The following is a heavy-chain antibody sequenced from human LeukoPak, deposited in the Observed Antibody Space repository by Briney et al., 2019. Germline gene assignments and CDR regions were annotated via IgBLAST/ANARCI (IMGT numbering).Heavy chain of an antibody. D-gene: IGHD5-18*01. CDR2: IYSGGTT. J-gene: IGHJ4*02. Sequence: GGALRLSCAASGFTVSTNCMTWVRQAPGKGLEWVSTIYSGGTTYYADSVMGRFTISRHNSRNTLYLQMNSLRAGDTAVYYCARVDTVMAYYFDLWGQGTLVTVSS. V-gene: IGHV3-53*04. CDR3: ARVDTVMAYYFDL. CDR1: GFTVSTNC.